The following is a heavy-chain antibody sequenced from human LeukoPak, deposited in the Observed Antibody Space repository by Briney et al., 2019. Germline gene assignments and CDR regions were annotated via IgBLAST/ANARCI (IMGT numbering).Heavy chain of an antibody. CDR3: ARGYGSGASCYRRGCYFDY. J-gene: IGHJ4*02. V-gene: IGHV5-51*01. Sequence: KLGESLKISCKGSGYSFTSYWIGWVRQMPGKGLEWMGIIYPGDSDTRYSPSFQGQVTISAGKSISTAYLQWSSLKASDTAMYYCARGYGSGASCYRRGCYFDYWGQGTLVTVSS. CDR1: GYSFTSYW. CDR2: IYPGDSDT. D-gene: IGHD2-2*02.